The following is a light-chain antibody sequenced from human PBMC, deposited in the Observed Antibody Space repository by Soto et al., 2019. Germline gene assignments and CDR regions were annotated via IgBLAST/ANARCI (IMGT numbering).Light chain of an antibody. CDR1: QSLLHSNGYNY. J-gene: IGKJ5*01. Sequence: DIVVTQSPLSVPVTPGEQASLSWRSSQSLLHSNGYNYLDWYLQKPGQSPQLLIYLGSNRASGVPDRFSGSGSGTDFTFTISSLQPEDIATYYCQQYDNLPPITFGQGTRMEIK. CDR3: QQYDNLPPIT. V-gene: IGKV2-28*01. CDR2: LGS.